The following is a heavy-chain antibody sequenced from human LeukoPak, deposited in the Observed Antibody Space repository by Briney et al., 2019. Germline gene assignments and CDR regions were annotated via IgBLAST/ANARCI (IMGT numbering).Heavy chain of an antibody. CDR1: GGSFSGYY. V-gene: IGHV4-34*01. Sequence: SETLSLTRAVYGGSFSGYYWSWIRQPPGKGLEWIGEINHSGSTNYNPSLKSRVTISVDTSKNQFSLKLSSVTAADTAVYYCARDQRYSGYDNNWFDPWGQGTLVTVSS. CDR3: ARDQRYSGYDNNWFDP. D-gene: IGHD5-12*01. CDR2: INHSGST. J-gene: IGHJ5*02.